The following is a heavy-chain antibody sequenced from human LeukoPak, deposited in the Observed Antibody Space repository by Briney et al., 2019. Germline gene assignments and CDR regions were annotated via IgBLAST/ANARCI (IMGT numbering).Heavy chain of an antibody. CDR3: ARDEGLWFKIAGYFDY. V-gene: IGHV3-7*01. CDR2: IKQDESEK. Sequence: GGPLRLSCAASGFTFSIYWMSYARQAPGKGLEWLANIKQDESEKYSVHSVTGRFTISRDNAKNSMYLQMNSLRAEDTAVYYCARDEGLWFKIAGYFDYWGQGTLVTVSS. J-gene: IGHJ4*02. CDR1: GFTFSIYW. D-gene: IGHD5-18*01.